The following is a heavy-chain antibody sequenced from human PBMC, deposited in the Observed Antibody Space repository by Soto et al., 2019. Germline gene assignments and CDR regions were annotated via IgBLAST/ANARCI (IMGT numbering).Heavy chain of an antibody. J-gene: IGHJ6*02. CDR3: ARQEQQSYGMDV. V-gene: IGHV4-39*01. CDR1: GGSISSSSYY. Sequence: SETLSLTCTVSGGSISSSSYYWGGIRQPPGKGLEWIGSIYYSGSTYYNPALKSRVTISVDTSKNQFSLKLSSVTAADTAVYYCARQEQQSYGMDVWGQGTTVTVSS. D-gene: IGHD6-13*01. CDR2: IYYSGST.